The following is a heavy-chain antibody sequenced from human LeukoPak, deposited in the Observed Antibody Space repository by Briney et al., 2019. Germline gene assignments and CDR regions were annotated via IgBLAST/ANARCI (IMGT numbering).Heavy chain of an antibody. CDR1: GFTFDDYG. D-gene: IGHD3-10*01. J-gene: IGHJ4*02. Sequence: PGGPLRLSCAASGFTFDDYGMSWVRQAPGKGLEWVSGINWNGGRTGYADSVKGRFTISRDNAKKSLYVQMNSLRAEDTALYYCAREYYGSGSYYNVGYWGQGTLVAVSS. CDR3: AREYYGSGSYYNVGY. CDR2: INWNGGRT. V-gene: IGHV3-20*04.